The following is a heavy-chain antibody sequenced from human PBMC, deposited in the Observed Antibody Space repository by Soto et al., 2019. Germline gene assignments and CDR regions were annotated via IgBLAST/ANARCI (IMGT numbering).Heavy chain of an antibody. CDR3: ARSIAVAGINYFAY. Sequence: SETLSLTCAVYGGSFSGYYWIWIRQPPGKGLEWIGEINHSGSTNYNPSLKSRVTISVDTSKNQFSLKLSSVTAADTAVYYCARSIAVAGINYFAYWGQGTLVTVS. D-gene: IGHD6-19*01. CDR2: INHSGST. J-gene: IGHJ4*02. CDR1: GGSFSGYY. V-gene: IGHV4-34*01.